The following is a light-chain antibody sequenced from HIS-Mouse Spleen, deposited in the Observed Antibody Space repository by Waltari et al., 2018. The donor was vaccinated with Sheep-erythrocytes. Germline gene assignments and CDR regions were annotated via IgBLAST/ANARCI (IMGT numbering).Light chain of an antibody. CDR3: CSYAGSSTPWV. V-gene: IGLV2-23*01. Sequence: QSALTQPASVSGSPGQSITISCTGTSSDVGSYNLVSWSQQHPGKAPKLRIYEGSKPPSGVSNRFSGSKPGNTASLTISGHQAEDEADYYCCSYAGSSTPWVFGGGTKLTVL. J-gene: IGLJ3*02. CDR2: EGS. CDR1: SSDVGSYNL.